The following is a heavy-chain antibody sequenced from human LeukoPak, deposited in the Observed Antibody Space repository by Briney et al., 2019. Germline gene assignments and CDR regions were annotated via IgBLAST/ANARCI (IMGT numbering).Heavy chain of an antibody. CDR2: INPSDGST. D-gene: IGHD3-22*01. V-gene: IGHV1-46*01. Sequence: GASVKVSCKASGYTFTSYYMHWVRQAPGQGLEWMGIINPSDGSTTYAQKFQGRVTMTRDTSTSTVYMELSSLRSEDTAAYYCATDGRSYDSSAYYYFDYWGQGTQVTVSS. CDR3: ATDGRSYDSSAYYYFDY. CDR1: GYTFTSYY. J-gene: IGHJ4*02.